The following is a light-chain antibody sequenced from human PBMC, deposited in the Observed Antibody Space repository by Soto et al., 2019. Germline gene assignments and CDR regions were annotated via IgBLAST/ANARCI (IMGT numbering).Light chain of an antibody. CDR3: CSYAGSNNLKV. J-gene: IGLJ1*01. CDR1: SSDVGGYNY. V-gene: IGLV2-8*01. CDR2: EVT. Sequence: QSALTQPPSASGSPGQSVTLSCTGTSSDVGGYNYVSWYQQHPGKAPKLMIYEVTKRPSGVPDRFSGSKSGNTASLTVSGLQAEDEADYYCCSYAGSNNLKVFGTGTKVTVL.